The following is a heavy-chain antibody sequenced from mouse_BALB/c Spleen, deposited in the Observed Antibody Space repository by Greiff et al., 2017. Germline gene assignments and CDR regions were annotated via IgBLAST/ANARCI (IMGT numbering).Heavy chain of an antibody. Sequence: EVMLVESGGGLVQPGGSLKLSCAASGFTFSSYGMSWVRQTPDKRLELVATINSNGGSTYYPDSVKGRFTISRDNAKNTLYLQMSSLKSEDTAMYYCARAYGNQFAYWGQGTLVTVSA. V-gene: IGHV5-6-3*01. J-gene: IGHJ3*01. CDR3: ARAYGNQFAY. D-gene: IGHD2-10*02. CDR1: GFTFSSYG. CDR2: INSNGGST.